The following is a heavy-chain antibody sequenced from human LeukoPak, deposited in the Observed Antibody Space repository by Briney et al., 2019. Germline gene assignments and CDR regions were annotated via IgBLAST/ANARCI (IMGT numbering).Heavy chain of an antibody. CDR2: IRYDGSNK. CDR3: AREVSGWSYFDY. J-gene: IGHJ4*02. D-gene: IGHD6-19*01. V-gene: IGHV3-30*02. Sequence: PGGSLRLSCAASGFTFSSYGMHWVRQAPGKGLEWVAFIRYDGSNKYYADSVKGRFTISRDNSKNTLYLQMNSLRAEDTAVYYCAREVSGWSYFDYWGQGTLVTVSS. CDR1: GFTFSSYG.